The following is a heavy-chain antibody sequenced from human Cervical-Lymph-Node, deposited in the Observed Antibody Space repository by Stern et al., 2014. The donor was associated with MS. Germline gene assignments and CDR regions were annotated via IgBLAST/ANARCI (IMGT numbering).Heavy chain of an antibody. D-gene: IGHD4-23*01. CDR2: IWYDGSNR. CDR3: AREGGNTAEYFQH. Sequence: VQLGQSGGGVVQPGRSLRLSCAASGFTFSSSDMHWVRQAPGKGLEWLAIIWYDGSNRYYADSVKGRFTISRDNSKNTLYLQMNSLRAEDTAVYYCAREGGNTAEYFQHWGQGTLVTVSS. J-gene: IGHJ1*01. CDR1: GFTFSSSD. V-gene: IGHV3-33*01.